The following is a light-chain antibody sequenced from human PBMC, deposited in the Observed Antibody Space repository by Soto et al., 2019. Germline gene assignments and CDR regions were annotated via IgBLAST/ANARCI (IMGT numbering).Light chain of an antibody. J-gene: IGLJ1*01. CDR3: CSSAPESTYV. CDR1: DSDVGAYDF. V-gene: IGLV2-23*01. Sequence: QSVLAQPASVSGSPGQSITISCTGTDSDVGAYDFVSWYQQHPHKAPQLIIYKGTQRPSGVSNRFSGSTSGNAASLTISALQADDEADYFCCSSAPESTYVFGTGTKVTVL. CDR2: KGT.